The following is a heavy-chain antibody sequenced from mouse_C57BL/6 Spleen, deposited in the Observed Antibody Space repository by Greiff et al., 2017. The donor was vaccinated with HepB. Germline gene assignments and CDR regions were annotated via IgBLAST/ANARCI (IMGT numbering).Heavy chain of an antibody. J-gene: IGHJ1*03. CDR3: APIPYPYGNHRYFDV. V-gene: IGHV1-67*01. D-gene: IGHD2-10*02. CDR2: ISTYYGDA. CDR1: GYTFSDYA. Sequence: VQLQQSGPELVRPGVSVKISCMGSGYTFSDYAMHWVRQSHAKSLEWIGVISTYYGDASYNQEFKDKATMTVDKSSSKSYMELDRLTSEDSAVYYCAPIPYPYGNHRYFDVWGTGTTVTVSS.